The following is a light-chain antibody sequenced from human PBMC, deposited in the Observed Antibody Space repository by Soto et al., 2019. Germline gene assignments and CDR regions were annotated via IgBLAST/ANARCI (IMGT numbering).Light chain of an antibody. Sequence: QSALAQPASVSGSPGQSITIPCTGTTSDIGAYDYVSWYQQHPGKVPKLIIFEVTKRPSGFSSRFSGSKSGNTASLTISGLQAEDEADYYCSSYTNINTRACVFGTGTKVTVL. J-gene: IGLJ1*01. CDR1: TSDIGAYDY. CDR3: SSYTNINTRACV. CDR2: EVT. V-gene: IGLV2-14*01.